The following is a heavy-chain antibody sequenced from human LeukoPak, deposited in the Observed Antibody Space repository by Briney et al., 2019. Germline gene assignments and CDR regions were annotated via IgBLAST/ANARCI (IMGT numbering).Heavy chain of an antibody. CDR2: IWYDGSNK. J-gene: IGHJ4*02. CDR1: GFTFSSYG. D-gene: IGHD4-17*01. Sequence: GRSLRLSCAASGFTFSSYGMHWVRQAPGKGLEWVAVIWYDGSNKYYADSVKGRFTISRDNSKNTLYLQMNSLRAEDTAVYYCARGYHGDYVFIYFDYWGQGTLVTVSS. CDR3: ARGYHGDYVFIYFDY. V-gene: IGHV3-33*01.